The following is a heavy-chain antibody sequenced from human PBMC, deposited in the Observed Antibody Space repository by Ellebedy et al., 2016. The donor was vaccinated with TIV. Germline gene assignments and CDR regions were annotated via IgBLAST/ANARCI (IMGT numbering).Heavy chain of an antibody. CDR3: ARLETVAGYDS. D-gene: IGHD6-19*01. V-gene: IGHV5-51*01. CDR1: GYRFTNYW. CDR2: IYPNDSDT. Sequence: GESLKISCKGSGYRFTNYWIGWVRQMPGKGLEWMGIIYPNDSDTRYSPSFQGQVTISVDKSISTAYLQWSSLKASDTAMFYCARLETVAGYDSWGQGTLVTVSS. J-gene: IGHJ5*01.